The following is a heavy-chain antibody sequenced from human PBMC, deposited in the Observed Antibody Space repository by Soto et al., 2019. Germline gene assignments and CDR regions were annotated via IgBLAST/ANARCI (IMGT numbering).Heavy chain of an antibody. V-gene: IGHV3-30-3*01. CDR3: ARDQGRSITCQLDY. CDR2: ISYDGSNT. J-gene: IGHJ4*02. Sequence: GGSLRLSCAVSGFTFSTYAMHWVRQAPGKGLEWVAVISYDGSNTYYADSVKGRFTISRDNMLYLQMNSLRAEDTAVYYCARDQGRSITCQLDYWGQGTLVTVSS. CDR1: GFTFSTYA. D-gene: IGHD2-2*01.